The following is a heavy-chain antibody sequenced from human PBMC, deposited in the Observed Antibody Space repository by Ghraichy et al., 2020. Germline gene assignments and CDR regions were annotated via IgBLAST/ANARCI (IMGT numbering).Heavy chain of an antibody. V-gene: IGHV4-39*01. CDR2: LDYRGRT. CDR1: GASFTSGSYY. J-gene: IGHJ4*02. Sequence: SETLSLTCTVSGASFTSGSYYWGWIRQPPGKGLEWVGSLDYRGRTYYNPSLESRVSISVDTSKNQVSLKVRSWTAADTAVYYWAVRYPYSAYLEDFGYWCQGTLITVSS. D-gene: IGHD3-22*01. CDR3: AVRYPYSAYLEDFGY.